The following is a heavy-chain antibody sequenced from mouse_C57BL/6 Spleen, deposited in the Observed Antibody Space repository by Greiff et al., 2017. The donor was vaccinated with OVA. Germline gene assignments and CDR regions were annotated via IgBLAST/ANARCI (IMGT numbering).Heavy chain of an antibody. V-gene: IGHV1-82*01. Sequence: QVQLKESGPELVKPGASVKISCKASGYAFSSSWMNWVKQRPGKGLEWIGRIYPGDGDTNYNGKFKGQATLTADKSSSTAYMQLSSLTSEDSAVYFCARRDPQEYFDVWGTGTTVTVSS. CDR3: ARRDPQEYFDV. CDR2: IYPGDGDT. D-gene: IGHD3-3*01. J-gene: IGHJ1*03. CDR1: GYAFSSSW.